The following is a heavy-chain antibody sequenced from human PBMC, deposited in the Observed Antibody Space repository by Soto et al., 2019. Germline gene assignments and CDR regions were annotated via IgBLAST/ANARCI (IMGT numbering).Heavy chain of an antibody. J-gene: IGHJ5*02. CDR1: GGSISSGGYY. CDR2: IYYSGST. CDR3: AISSGYADWFDP. D-gene: IGHD3-22*01. Sequence: QVQLQESGPGLVKPLQTLSLTCTVSGGSISSGGYYWSWIRQHPGKGLEWIGYIYYSGSTYYNPSLKSRVTISVDTSKNQFSLKLRSVPAADTAVYYCAISSGYADWFDPWGQGTLVTVSS. V-gene: IGHV4-31*03.